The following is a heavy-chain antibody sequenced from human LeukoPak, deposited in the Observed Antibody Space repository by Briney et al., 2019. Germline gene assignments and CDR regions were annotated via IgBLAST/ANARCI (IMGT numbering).Heavy chain of an antibody. CDR2: VDPEEGEA. D-gene: IGHD3-10*02. J-gene: IGHJ5*02. V-gene: IGHV1-69-2*01. CDR3: ATEVNVAYYNVPGNDYRGIDP. CDR1: GYTFTDHY. Sequence: GASVKISCKASGYTFTDHYIHWVQQAPGKGLEWVGRVDPEEGEAISAQKFQGRVTISADTSTDTACLELTSLRSDDTAVYYCATEVNVAYYNVPGNDYRGIDPWGPGTLVTVSS.